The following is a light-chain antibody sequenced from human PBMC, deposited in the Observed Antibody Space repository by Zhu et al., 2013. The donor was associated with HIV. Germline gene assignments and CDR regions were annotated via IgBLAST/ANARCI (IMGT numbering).Light chain of an antibody. J-gene: IGKJ2*01. CDR3: QQYNEWPPFT. CDR2: GAS. CDR1: QSVRRD. V-gene: IGKV3-15*01. Sequence: EIVMTQSPATLSVSPGERVTLSCRTSQSVRRDLAWYQQKPGQPPRLLIFGASARATGVPGRFSGSGSGREFTLTISSLQSEDFAVYYCQQYNEWPPFTFGQGTKLEIK.